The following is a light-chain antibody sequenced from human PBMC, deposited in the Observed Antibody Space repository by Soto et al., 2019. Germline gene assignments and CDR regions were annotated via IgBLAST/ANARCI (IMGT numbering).Light chain of an antibody. CDR1: DSNIGNNY. V-gene: IGLV1-51*01. J-gene: IGLJ1*01. CDR2: DNN. Sequence: QSVLTQPPSVSAAPGQKVTTSCSGSDSNIGNNYVSWYQQLPGTAPKLLIYDNNKRPSGIPDRFSGSKSGTSATLGITGLQTGDEADYYCGTWDSSLSAGVFGTGTKVTVL. CDR3: GTWDSSLSAGV.